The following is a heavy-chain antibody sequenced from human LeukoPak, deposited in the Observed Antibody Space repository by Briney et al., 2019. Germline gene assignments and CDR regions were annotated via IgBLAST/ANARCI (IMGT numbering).Heavy chain of an antibody. V-gene: IGHV4-39*07. D-gene: IGHD5-18*01. J-gene: IGHJ4*02. CDR2: IYYSGST. CDR1: GGSISSSSYY. CDR3: ARARGYSYGYLFDY. Sequence: SETLSLTCTVSGGSISSSSYYWGWIRQPPGKGLEWIGSIYYSGSTYYNPSLKSRVAISVDTSKSQFSLKLSSVTAADTAVYYCARARGYSYGYLFDYWGQGTLVTVSS.